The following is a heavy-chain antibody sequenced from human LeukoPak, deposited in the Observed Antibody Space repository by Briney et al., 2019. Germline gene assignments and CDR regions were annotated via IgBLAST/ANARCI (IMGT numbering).Heavy chain of an antibody. V-gene: IGHV1-69*05. CDR1: GGTFSSYA. D-gene: IGHD6-19*01. J-gene: IGHJ4*02. CDR2: IIPIFGTA. CDR3: AISSGWYDRPPYFDY. Sequence: SVKVSCKASGGTFSSYAISWVRQAPGQGLEWMGGIIPIFGTANYAQKFQGRVTVTTDESTSTAYMELSSLRSEDTAVYYCAISSGWYDRPPYFDYWGQGTLVTVSS.